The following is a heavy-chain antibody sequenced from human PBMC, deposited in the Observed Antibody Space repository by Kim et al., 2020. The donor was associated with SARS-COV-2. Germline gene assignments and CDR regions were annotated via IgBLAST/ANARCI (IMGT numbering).Heavy chain of an antibody. D-gene: IGHD3-3*02. Sequence: GGSLRLSCAASGFTFNTYPMHWVRQAPGKGLEWVSIVSADGGTKYYADSVKGRFTISRDDSKNTFYLQMNSLRPEDTAVYFCARDAFASIDYWGQGTLVTVSS. CDR1: GFTFNTYP. CDR2: VSADGGTK. CDR3: ARDAFASIDY. V-gene: IGHV3-30-3*01. J-gene: IGHJ4*02.